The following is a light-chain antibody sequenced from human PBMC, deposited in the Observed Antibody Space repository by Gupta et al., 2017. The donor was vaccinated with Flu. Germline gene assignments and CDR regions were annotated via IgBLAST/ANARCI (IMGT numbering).Light chain of an antibody. CDR3: QQCSDWPLT. CDR2: GTS. V-gene: IGKV3-11*01. Sequence: IVLTQSPATLSLSPGESATLSCRASQSINNCLAWYQQKPGQAPRLLIYGTSNRATGIPARFSGSGSGTDFTLTISSLEPEDFAVYHCQQCSDWPLTFGGGTKVEIK. J-gene: IGKJ4*01. CDR1: QSINNC.